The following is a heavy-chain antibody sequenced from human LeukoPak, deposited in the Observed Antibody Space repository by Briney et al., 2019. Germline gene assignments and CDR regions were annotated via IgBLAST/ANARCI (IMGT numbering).Heavy chain of an antibody. Sequence: SVKVSCKASGFTFTNSAVQWVRQARGQRLEWIGWIVVGSGNTNYAQKFQERVTITRDMSTSTAYMELSSLRSEDTAVYYCAATLDYYYGSGSYLDYWGQGTLVTVSS. CDR2: IVVGSGNT. V-gene: IGHV1-58*01. D-gene: IGHD3-10*01. CDR1: GFTFTNSA. CDR3: AATLDYYYGSGSYLDY. J-gene: IGHJ4*02.